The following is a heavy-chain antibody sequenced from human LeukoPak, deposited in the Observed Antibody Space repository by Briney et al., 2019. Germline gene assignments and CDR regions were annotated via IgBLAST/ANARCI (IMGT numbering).Heavy chain of an antibody. Sequence: SQTLSLTCTVSGGSISSGSYYWSWIRQPAGKGLEWIGRIYTSGSTNYNPSLKSRVTISVDTSKNQFSLKLSSVTAADTAVYYCARDLTCSSTSCENNWFDPWGQGTLVTVSS. D-gene: IGHD2-2*01. CDR1: GGSISSGSYY. V-gene: IGHV4-61*02. J-gene: IGHJ5*02. CDR3: ARDLTCSSTSCENNWFDP. CDR2: IYTSGST.